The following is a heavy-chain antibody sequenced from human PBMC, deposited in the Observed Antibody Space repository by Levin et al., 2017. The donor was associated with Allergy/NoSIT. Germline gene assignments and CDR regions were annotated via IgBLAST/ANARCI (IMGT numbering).Heavy chain of an antibody. J-gene: IGHJ4*02. CDR2: IWYNGGNK. Sequence: GGSLRLSCAASGFTFGSYGMQWVRQAPGKGLEWVALIWYNGGNKKYADSVKGRFTVSRDNSKNTLYLEMNSLSAEDSAIYYCARESGTVGYCSSTSCPFDHWGQGTVVNVSS. CDR3: ARESGTVGYCSSTSCPFDH. D-gene: IGHD2-2*01. CDR1: GFTFGSYG. V-gene: IGHV3-33*01.